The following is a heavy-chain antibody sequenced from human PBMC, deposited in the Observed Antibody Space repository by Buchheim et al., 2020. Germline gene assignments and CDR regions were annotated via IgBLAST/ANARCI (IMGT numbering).Heavy chain of an antibody. CDR1: GFTFSDYY. D-gene: IGHD1-26*01. Sequence: QVQLVESGGGLVKPGGSLRLSCAASGFTFSDYYMSWIRQAPGKGLEWVSYISSSSSYTNYADSVKGRFTISSDNAKNSLYLQMNSLRAEDTAVYYCARDSPLGSYYVYYYYGMDVWGQGTT. V-gene: IGHV3-11*06. CDR3: ARDSPLGSYYVYYYYGMDV. CDR2: ISSSSSYT. J-gene: IGHJ6*02.